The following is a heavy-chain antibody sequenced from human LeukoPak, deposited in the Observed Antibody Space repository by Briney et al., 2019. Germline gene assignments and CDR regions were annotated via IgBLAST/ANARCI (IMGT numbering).Heavy chain of an antibody. V-gene: IGHV1-2*02. CDR1: GYTFTGYY. J-gene: IGHJ3*02. CDR3: ARVGYYYDSSGYRGDAFDI. CDR2: INPNSGGT. Sequence: VASVKVSCTASGYTFTGYYMHWVRQAPGQGLEWMGWINPNSGGTNYAQKFQGRVTMTRDTSISTAYMELSRLRSDDTAVYYCARVGYYYDSSGYRGDAFDIWGQGTMVTVSS. D-gene: IGHD3-22*01.